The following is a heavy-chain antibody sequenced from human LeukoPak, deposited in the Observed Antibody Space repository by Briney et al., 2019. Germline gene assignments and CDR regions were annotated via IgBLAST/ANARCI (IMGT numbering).Heavy chain of an antibody. CDR1: GGTFSSYA. CDR3: ARDQGCSSTSCPDPYYYYYMDV. J-gene: IGHJ6*03. CDR2: IIPIFGTA. Sequence: ALVKVSCKASGGTFSSYAISWVRQAPGQGLEWMGGIIPIFGTANYAQKFQGRVTITADESTSTAYMELSSMRSEDTAVYYCARDQGCSSTSCPDPYYYYYMDVWGKGTTVTVSS. V-gene: IGHV1-69*01. D-gene: IGHD2-2*01.